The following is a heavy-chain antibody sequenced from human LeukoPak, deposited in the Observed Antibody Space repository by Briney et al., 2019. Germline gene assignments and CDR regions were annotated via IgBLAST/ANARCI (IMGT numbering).Heavy chain of an antibody. D-gene: IGHD5-12*01. CDR2: INTNTGNP. Sequence: ASVKVSRKASGYTFTSYAMNWVRQAPGQGLEWMGWINTNTGNPTYAQGFTGRVVFSLDTSVSTAYLQISSLKAEDTAVYYCARSEGGGYDSYYYYYGMDVWGQGTTVTVPS. CDR1: GYTFTSYA. CDR3: ARSEGGGYDSYYYYYGMDV. J-gene: IGHJ6*02. V-gene: IGHV7-4-1*02.